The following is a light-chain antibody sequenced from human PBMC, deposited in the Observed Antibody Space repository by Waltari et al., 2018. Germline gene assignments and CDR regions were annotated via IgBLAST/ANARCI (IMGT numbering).Light chain of an antibody. J-gene: IGLJ2*01. V-gene: IGLV2-8*01. CDR2: EVI. CDR3: SSYADSYNFI. CDR1: SSDVGCYNY. Sequence: QSALTQPPSASGSPGQSVIISCTGTSSDVGCYNYVSWYQHHAGKTPKLMIYEVIKPPSGVPDRFSGSKSGNTASLTVSGLQAEDEADYYCSSYADSYNFIFGGGTKLTVL.